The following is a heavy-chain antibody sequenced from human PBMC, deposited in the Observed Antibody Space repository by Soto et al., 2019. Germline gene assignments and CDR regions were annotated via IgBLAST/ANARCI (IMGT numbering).Heavy chain of an antibody. V-gene: IGHV4-39*01. CDR1: GDPISGSNYY. CDR2: IYYRGYT. Sequence: PSETLSLTCSVSGDPISGSNYYWGWIRQPPGKGLEWIGSIYYRGYTYYNPSLKSRVTVSVDTSKEQFSLRLSSVTATDTSIYYCARHMYSYDSSGPSWFFDYWGQGALVTVSS. CDR3: ARHMYSYDSSGPSWFFDY. D-gene: IGHD3-22*01. J-gene: IGHJ4*02.